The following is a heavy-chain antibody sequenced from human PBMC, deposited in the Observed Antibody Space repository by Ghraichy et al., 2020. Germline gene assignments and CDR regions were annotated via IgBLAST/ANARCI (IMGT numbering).Heavy chain of an antibody. V-gene: IGHV1-18*01. D-gene: IGHD3-10*01. J-gene: IGHJ6*02. Sequence: ASVKVSCKASGYTFSTYGITWVRKAPGQRLELMGWISGYNGDTDHAQKFQGRVTMTTDTSTSTAYMELRGLRSDDTAVYYCAGCNGSGGYCGYYYYGLDVWGQGTTVTVSS. CDR1: GYTFSTYG. CDR3: AGCNGSGGYCGYYYYGLDV. CDR2: ISGYNGDT.